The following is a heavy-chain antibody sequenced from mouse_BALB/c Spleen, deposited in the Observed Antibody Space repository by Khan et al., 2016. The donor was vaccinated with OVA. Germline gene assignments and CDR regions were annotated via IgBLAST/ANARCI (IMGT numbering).Heavy chain of an antibody. D-gene: IGHD2-3*01. V-gene: IGHV1S137*01. CDR3: TRPAYDGYYDY. CDR2: ISTYSGNT. J-gene: IGHJ2*01. CDR1: GYTFTDYA. Sequence: QVRLQQSGPELVRPGVSVKISCKGSGYTFTDYAMHWVKQSHAKSLEWIGLISTYSGNTNYKQKFKGKATMTVDKSSSTAYMELARLTSEDSAIYYCTRPAYDGYYDYWGLGTTLTVSS.